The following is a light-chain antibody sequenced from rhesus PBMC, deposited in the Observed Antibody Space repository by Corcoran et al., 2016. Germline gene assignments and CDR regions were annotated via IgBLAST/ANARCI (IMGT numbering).Light chain of an antibody. CDR3: QQYYSSPLT. CDR1: QSLLDSSNNKNY. V-gene: IGKV4-1*01. Sequence: DIVMTQSLDSLAVSLGERVSINCKSSQSLLDSSNNKNYLAWYKQKPGQAPELLIYWASTRESGVPNRFRGSGSGTDFTLTISGLQTEDVAVYYCQQYYSSPLTFGGGTKVEIK. CDR2: WAS. J-gene: IGKJ4*01.